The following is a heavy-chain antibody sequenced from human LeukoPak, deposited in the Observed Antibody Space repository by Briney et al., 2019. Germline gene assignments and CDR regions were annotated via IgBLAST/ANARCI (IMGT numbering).Heavy chain of an antibody. D-gene: IGHD6-19*01. CDR2: INPTSDGT. CDR1: VYTFTVYY. CDR3: ARPAPITYHREYISGWYTWFDS. Sequence: ASVKVSCKASVYTFTVYYMHWVRQAPGQGLEWMGWINPTSDGTNYAQKFQGRVTMTRDTSISTAYMELSRLRSDDTAVYYCARPAPITYHREYISGWYTWFDSWGQGTLVTVSS. V-gene: IGHV1-2*02. J-gene: IGHJ5*01.